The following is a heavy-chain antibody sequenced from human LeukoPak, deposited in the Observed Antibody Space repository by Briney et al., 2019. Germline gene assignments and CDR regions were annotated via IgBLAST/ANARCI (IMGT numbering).Heavy chain of an antibody. CDR2: ISGSGSST. CDR1: GFIFRSYA. CDR3: ASAYYDFWSGYYGY. V-gene: IGHV3-23*01. D-gene: IGHD3-3*01. Sequence: GGSLRLSCAASGFIFRSYAMSWVRQAPGKGLEWVSGISGSGSSTYYADSVKGRFTISRDNAKNSLYLQMNSLRAEDTAVYYCASAYYDFWSGYYGYWGQGTLVTVSS. J-gene: IGHJ4*02.